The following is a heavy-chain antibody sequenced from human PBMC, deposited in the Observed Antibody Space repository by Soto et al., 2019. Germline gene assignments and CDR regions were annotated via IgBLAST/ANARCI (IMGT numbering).Heavy chain of an antibody. J-gene: IGHJ1*01. CDR2: IYWDDDK. V-gene: IGHV2-5*02. CDR3: AHSPPATVTTSAEYFQH. Sequence: QITLKESGPTLVKPTQTLTLTCTFSGLSLSTSGVGVGWIRQPPGKALEWLALIYWDDDKRYSPSLKSRLTITKDTSKNQVVLTVTNMDPVDTATYYCAHSPPATVTTSAEYFQHLGQGTLVTVSS. CDR1: GLSLSTSGVG. D-gene: IGHD4-17*01.